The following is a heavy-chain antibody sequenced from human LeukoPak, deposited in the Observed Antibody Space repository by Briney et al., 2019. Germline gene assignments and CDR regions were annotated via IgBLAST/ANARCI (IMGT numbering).Heavy chain of an antibody. V-gene: IGHV1-2*04. Sequence: ASVKVSCKASGYTFTGYYMHWVRQAPGQGLEWMGWINPNSGGTNYAQKFQGWVTMTRDTSNSTAYMELSRLRSDDTAVYYCARGLRVGATWGTNWFDPWGQGTLVTVSS. D-gene: IGHD1-26*01. CDR3: ARGLRVGATWGTNWFDP. J-gene: IGHJ5*02. CDR1: GYTFTGYY. CDR2: INPNSGGT.